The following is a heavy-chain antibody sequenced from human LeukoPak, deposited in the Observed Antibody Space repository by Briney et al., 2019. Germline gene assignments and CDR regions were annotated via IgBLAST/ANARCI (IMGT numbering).Heavy chain of an antibody. J-gene: IGHJ4*02. V-gene: IGHV4-39*07. CDR1: GGSINNIISY. CDR2: ISSSGST. D-gene: IGHD4-17*01. Sequence: SETLSLTCTVSGGSINNIISYWGWFRQPPGKGLEWIGSISSSGSTFYNPSLTSRVTISVDTSKNHFSVKVTSVTAADTAMCYCARGQTTVWSPFDNWGQGTLVTVSS. CDR3: ARGQTTVWSPFDN.